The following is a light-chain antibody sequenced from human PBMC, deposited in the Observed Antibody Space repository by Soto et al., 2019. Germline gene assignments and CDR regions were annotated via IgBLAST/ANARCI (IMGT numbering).Light chain of an antibody. CDR2: EVT. CDR1: SSDVGSFNY. V-gene: IGLV2-14*01. J-gene: IGLJ1*01. Sequence: QSALTQPASVSGSPGQSITISCTATSSDVGSFNYVSWYQHHPGKAPKLMIYEVTSRPSGVSNRFSGSKSGNTASLTISGLQAEDEADYYCVSHATSTTLYVFGSGTKVTVL. CDR3: VSHATSTTLYV.